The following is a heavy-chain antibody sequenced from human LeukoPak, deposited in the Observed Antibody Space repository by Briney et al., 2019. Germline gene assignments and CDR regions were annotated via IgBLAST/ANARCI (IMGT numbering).Heavy chain of an antibody. D-gene: IGHD3-10*01. CDR2: IYYSGST. V-gene: IGHV4-34*01. J-gene: IGHJ4*02. CDR3: ARTRYYYNSRSYGAPYYFDY. CDR1: GVSFSAYY. Sequence: SETLSLTCAVYGVSFSAYYWSWIRQPPGKGLEWIGSIYYSGSTYYNPSLKSRVTISVDTSKNQFSLKLSSVTAADTAVYYCARTRYYYNSRSYGAPYYFDYWGQETLVTVSS.